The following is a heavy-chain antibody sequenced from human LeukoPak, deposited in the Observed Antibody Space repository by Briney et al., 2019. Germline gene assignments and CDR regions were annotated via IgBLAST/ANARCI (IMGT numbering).Heavy chain of an antibody. CDR1: GFTFSSYS. D-gene: IGHD3-22*01. V-gene: IGHV3-21*01. J-gene: IGHJ4*02. Sequence: GGSLSLSCAASGFTFSSYSMNWVRQAPGKGLEWVSSISRSSSYIYYADSVKGRFTIPRDNAKNSLYLQMNSLRAEDTAVYYCARASEDYYGSSGYGNFDYWGQGTLVTVSS. CDR2: ISRSSSYI. CDR3: ARASEDYYGSSGYGNFDY.